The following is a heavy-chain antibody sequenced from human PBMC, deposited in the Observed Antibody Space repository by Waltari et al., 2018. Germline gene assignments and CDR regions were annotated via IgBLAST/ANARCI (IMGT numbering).Heavy chain of an antibody. CDR3: ATNGRWEPRIYYY. CDR2: FDPEDGET. Sequence: QVQLVQSGAEVTKPVPSVQVSCKVSGYTLPELSMHWVRQAPGKGLEWMGGFDPEDGETIYAQKFQGRVTMTEDTSTDTAYMELSSLRSEDTAVYYCATNGRWEPRIYYYWGQGTLVTVSS. D-gene: IGHD1-26*01. V-gene: IGHV1-24*01. J-gene: IGHJ4*02. CDR1: GYTLPELS.